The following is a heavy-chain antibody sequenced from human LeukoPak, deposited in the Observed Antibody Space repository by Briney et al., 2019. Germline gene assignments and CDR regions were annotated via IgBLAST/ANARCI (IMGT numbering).Heavy chain of an antibody. V-gene: IGHV3-21*06. J-gene: IGHJ6*02. CDR1: GFTFFTYS. CDR2: ISSNGAYI. CDR3: ARIDLVVLAVLSEGYGMDV. D-gene: IGHD2-21*01. Sequence: KPGGSLRLSCAASGFTFFTYSMAWVRQAPGKGLEWVSSISSNGAYIYYADSVKGRFTISRDNAKNSVYLQMNSLRAEDTATYFCARIDLVVLAVLSEGYGMDVWGQGTTVTVSS.